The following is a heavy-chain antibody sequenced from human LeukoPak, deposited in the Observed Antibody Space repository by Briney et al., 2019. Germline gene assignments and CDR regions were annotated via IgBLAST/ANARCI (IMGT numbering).Heavy chain of an antibody. CDR1: GGSISSYY. Sequence: KASETLSLTCTVSGGSISSYYWSWIRQPPGKGLEWIGNIFYSGSTYYSPSLKSRVTISLDTSRNQFSLKLNSVTAADTAVYYCAKSNGYGLVDIWGQGTMATVSS. J-gene: IGHJ3*02. CDR3: AKSNGYGLVDI. CDR2: IFYSGST. D-gene: IGHD5-18*01. V-gene: IGHV4-59*12.